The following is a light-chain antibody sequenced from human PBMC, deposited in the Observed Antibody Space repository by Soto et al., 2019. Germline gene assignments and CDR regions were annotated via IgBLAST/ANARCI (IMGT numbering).Light chain of an antibody. J-gene: IGKJ1*01. CDR2: DSS. CDR1: QSISSY. Sequence: EIVLTQSPATLSLSPGERATLSCRASQSISSYLAWYQQKPGQAPRLLISDSSNRATGVPARFSGSGSGTDFTLTISSLEPEDFAVYYCQQRYNFWTFGQGTRWIS. V-gene: IGKV3-11*01. CDR3: QQRYNFWT.